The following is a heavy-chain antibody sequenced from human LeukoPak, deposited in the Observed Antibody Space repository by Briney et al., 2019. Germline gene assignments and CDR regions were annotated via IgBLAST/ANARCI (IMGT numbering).Heavy chain of an antibody. CDR3: ARGVDCSDFAFDI. CDR2: ISYDGSNK. J-gene: IGHJ3*02. Sequence: GGSLRLSCAASGFTFSSYGMHWVCQAPGKGLEWVAVISYDGSNKYYADSVKGRFTISRDNSKNTLYLQMNSLRAEDTAVYYCARGVDCSDFAFDIWGQGTMVTVSS. D-gene: IGHD2-15*01. CDR1: GFTFSSYG. V-gene: IGHV3-30*03.